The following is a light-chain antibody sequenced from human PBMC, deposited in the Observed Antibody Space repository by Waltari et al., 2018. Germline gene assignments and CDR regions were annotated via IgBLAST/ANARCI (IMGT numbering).Light chain of an antibody. Sequence: QSALTQPASVSVSPGRSTTTSCTGTSSDVGGNNYVSWYQQHPGKAPKLIIFDVTKRPSRVSFRFSASKSGNTASLTISGLRAEDEADYYCSSYSTSRTLLFGGGTKLTVL. CDR3: SSYSTSRTLL. J-gene: IGLJ3*02. CDR2: DVT. V-gene: IGLV2-14*03. CDR1: SSDVGGNNY.